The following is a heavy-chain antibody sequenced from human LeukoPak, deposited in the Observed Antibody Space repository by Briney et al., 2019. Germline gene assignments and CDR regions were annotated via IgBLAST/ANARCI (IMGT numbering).Heavy chain of an antibody. J-gene: IGHJ4*02. CDR3: AKDLGLLWFGELLSLDY. Sequence: AGSLRLSCAASGFTFSSYAMGWVRQAPGKGLEWVSALSGSGGSTYYADSVKGRFTISRDNSKNTLYLQMNSLRAEDTAVYYCAKDLGLLWFGELLSLDYWGQGTLVTVSS. CDR1: GFTFSSYA. D-gene: IGHD3-10*01. V-gene: IGHV3-23*01. CDR2: LSGSGGST.